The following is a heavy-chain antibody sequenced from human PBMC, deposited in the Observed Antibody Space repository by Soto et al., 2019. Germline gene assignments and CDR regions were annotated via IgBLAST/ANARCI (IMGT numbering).Heavy chain of an antibody. J-gene: IGHJ3*02. Sequence: PGGSLRLSCVASGVAFNRFGMHWVRQAPGKGPEWVALLWFDGSNEYYAESVQGRFTISRDNSKNTLYLQMNTLRVDDTALYFRGRDHTKRRGARQDVFDIWGQGKRVTV. CDR2: LWFDGSNE. CDR1: GVAFNRFG. CDR3: GRDHTKRRGARQDVFDI. V-gene: IGHV3-33*01.